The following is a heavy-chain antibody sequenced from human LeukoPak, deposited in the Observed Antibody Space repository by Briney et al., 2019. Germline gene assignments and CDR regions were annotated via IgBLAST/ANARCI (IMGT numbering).Heavy chain of an antibody. V-gene: IGHV1-18*01. CDR2: ISAYNGNT. D-gene: IGHD6-13*01. J-gene: IGHJ6*03. Sequence: ASVKVSCKASGYTFTSYGISWVRQAPGQGLEWMGWISAYNGNTNYAQKLQGRVTMTTDTSTSTAYMELRSLRSDDTAVYYCASCIAAAGSPYYYYYYMDVWGKGTTVTVSS. CDR1: GYTFTSYG. CDR3: ASCIAAAGSPYYYYYYMDV.